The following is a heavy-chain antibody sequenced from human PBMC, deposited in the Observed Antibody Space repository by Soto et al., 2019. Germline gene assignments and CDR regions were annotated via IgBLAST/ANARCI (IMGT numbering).Heavy chain of an antibody. CDR1: GGTFRSNA. D-gene: IGHD5-12*01. CDR2: IFPISGAA. J-gene: IGHJ4*02. Sequence: QVQLVQSGGEVKKPGSSVRVSCKASGGTFRSNAISWVRQPPGQGLAWMGGIFPISGAAKYAQQFQDRVTITADESTSTVYMELRSLRSEDTAVYYCASSADESGFFYFHYWGQGTLVTVSS. V-gene: IGHV1-69*12. CDR3: ASSADESGFFYFHY.